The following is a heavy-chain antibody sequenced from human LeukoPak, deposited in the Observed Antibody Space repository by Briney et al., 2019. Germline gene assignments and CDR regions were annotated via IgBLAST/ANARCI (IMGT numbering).Heavy chain of an antibody. CDR1: GFTFSSYG. Sequence: GRSLRLSCAASGFTFSSYGMHWVRQAPGKGLEWVAVISYDGSNKYYADSVKGRFTISRDNSKNTLYLQMNSLRAEDTAVYYCAREGIVVLPYYFDYWGQGSLVTVSS. V-gene: IGHV3-30*03. CDR3: AREGIVVLPYYFDY. D-gene: IGHD3-10*01. CDR2: ISYDGSNK. J-gene: IGHJ4*02.